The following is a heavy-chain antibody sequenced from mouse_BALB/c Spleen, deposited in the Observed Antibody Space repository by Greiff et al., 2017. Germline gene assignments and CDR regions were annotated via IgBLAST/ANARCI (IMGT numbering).Heavy chain of an antibody. Sequence: ESGPGLVKPSQSLSLTCSVTGYSITSGYYWNWIRQFPGNKLEWMGYISYDGSNNYNPSLKNRISITRDTSKNQFFLKLNSVTTEDTATYYCAIYYGVAYWGQGTLVTVSA. J-gene: IGHJ3*01. CDR2: ISYDGSN. CDR1: GYSITSGYY. V-gene: IGHV3-6*02. D-gene: IGHD2-13*01. CDR3: AIYYGVAY.